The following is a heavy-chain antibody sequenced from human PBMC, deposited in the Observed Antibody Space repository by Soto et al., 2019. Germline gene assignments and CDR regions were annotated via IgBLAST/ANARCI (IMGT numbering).Heavy chain of an antibody. CDR2: INHSGST. D-gene: IGHD2-8*01. CDR1: GGSFSGYY. V-gene: IGHV4-34*01. CDR3: ARGKMGWFDP. J-gene: IGHJ5*02. Sequence: QVQLQQWGAGLLKPSETLSLTCAVYGGSFSGYYWSWIRQPPGKGLEWIGEINHSGSTNYNPSLKSRVTISVDTSKTQFSLKLSSVTAADTAVYYCARGKMGWFDPWGQGTLVTVSS.